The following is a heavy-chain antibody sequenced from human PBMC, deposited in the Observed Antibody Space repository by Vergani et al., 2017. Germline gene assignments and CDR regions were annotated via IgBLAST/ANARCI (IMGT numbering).Heavy chain of an antibody. CDR3: AREGPIVVPAAIKPSHYYYYMDG. CDR2: IYTSGST. Sequence: QLQLQESGPGLVKPSETLSLICTVSGGSINPSSSFWGWIRQSPGKGLEWMGHIYTSGSTNYKPSLKSRVTMSVDTSRNQFSLKLSSVTAADTAVYYCAREGPIVVPAAIKPSHYYYYMDGWGKGTTVTVSS. D-gene: IGHD2-2*02. J-gene: IGHJ6*03. CDR1: GGSINPSSSF. V-gene: IGHV4-61*02.